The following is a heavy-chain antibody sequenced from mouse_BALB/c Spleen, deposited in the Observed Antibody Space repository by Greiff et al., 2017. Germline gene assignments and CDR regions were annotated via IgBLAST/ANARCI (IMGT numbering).Heavy chain of an antibody. CDR3: ARLTTVVGRDAMDY. J-gene: IGHJ4*01. Sequence: QVQLQQPGAELVKPGASVKLSCKASGYTFTSYWMHWVKLRPGQGFEWIGEINPSNGGTNYNEKFKRKATLTVDKSSSTAYMQLSSPTSEDSAVYYCARLTTVVGRDAMDYWGQGTSVTVSS. V-gene: IGHV1S81*02. CDR1: GYTFTSYW. D-gene: IGHD1-1*01. CDR2: INPSNGGT.